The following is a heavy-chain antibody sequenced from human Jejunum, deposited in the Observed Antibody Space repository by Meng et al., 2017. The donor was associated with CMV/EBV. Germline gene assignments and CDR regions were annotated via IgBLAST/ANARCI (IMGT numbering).Heavy chain of an antibody. CDR1: FSTYV. CDR2: IRYDGSSQ. D-gene: IGHD6-13*01. Sequence: FSTYVMRWVRQAPGKGLEWVAFIRYDGSSQHYADSVKGRFTISRDNSKNTLYLQMNSLRAEDTAMYYCATDMSRAYSSSWYYFDYWGQGTLVTSPQ. J-gene: IGHJ4*02. CDR3: ATDMSRAYSSSWYYFDY. V-gene: IGHV3-30*02.